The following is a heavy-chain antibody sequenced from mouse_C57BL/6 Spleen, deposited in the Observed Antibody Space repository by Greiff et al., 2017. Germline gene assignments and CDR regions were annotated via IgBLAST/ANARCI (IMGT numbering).Heavy chain of an antibody. CDR3: ARLYGSSYDYFDY. D-gene: IGHD1-1*01. CDR2: INPNNGGT. CDR1: GYTFTDYY. V-gene: IGHV1-26*01. Sequence: VQLQQSGPELVKPGASVKISCKASGYTFTDYYMNWVKQSHGKSLEWIGDINPNNGGTSYNQKFKGKATLTVDKSSSTAYMELRSLTSEDSAVYYCARLYGSSYDYFDYWGQGTTLTVSS. J-gene: IGHJ2*01.